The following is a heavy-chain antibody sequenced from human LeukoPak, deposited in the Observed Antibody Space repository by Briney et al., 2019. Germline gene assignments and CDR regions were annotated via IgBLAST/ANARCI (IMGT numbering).Heavy chain of an antibody. J-gene: IGHJ1*01. CDR1: GGFISSSSYY. CDR2: IYYSGST. CDR3: ARVVQSTDSSGFYLPEYFQH. D-gene: IGHD3-22*01. V-gene: IGHV4-39*07. Sequence: SETLSLTCTVSGGFISSSSYYWGWIRQPPGKGLEWIGSIYYSGSTNYNPSLKSRVTISVDTSKNQFSLKLRSVAAADTAVYYCARVVQSTDSSGFYLPEYFQHWGQGTLVTVSS.